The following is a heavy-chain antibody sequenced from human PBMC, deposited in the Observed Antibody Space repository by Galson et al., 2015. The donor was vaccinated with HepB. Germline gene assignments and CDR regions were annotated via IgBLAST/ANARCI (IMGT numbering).Heavy chain of an antibody. CDR1: GFTFSSYA. V-gene: IGHV3-30*04. CDR3: ARINSWDY. Sequence: SLRLSCAASGFTFSSYAMHWVRQAPGKGLEWVAVISYDGSNKYYADSVKGRFTISRDNSKNTLYLQMNSLRAEDTAVYYCARINSWDYWGQGTLVTVSS. J-gene: IGHJ4*02. CDR2: ISYDGSNK.